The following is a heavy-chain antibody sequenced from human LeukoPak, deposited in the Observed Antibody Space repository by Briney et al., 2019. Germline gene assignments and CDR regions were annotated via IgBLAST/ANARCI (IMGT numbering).Heavy chain of an antibody. CDR1: GFTFSTYE. CDR3: ARDLSGGKYYALGFDY. V-gene: IGHV3-48*03. Sequence: GGSLRLSCAASGFTFSTYEMNWVRQAPGKRLEWVSYITNSGSTIYYADSVKGRFTITRDNAKKSLYLQMNSLRVEDTAVYYCARDLSGGKYYALGFDYWGQGTLVTVSS. D-gene: IGHD2-15*01. CDR2: ITNSGSTI. J-gene: IGHJ4*02.